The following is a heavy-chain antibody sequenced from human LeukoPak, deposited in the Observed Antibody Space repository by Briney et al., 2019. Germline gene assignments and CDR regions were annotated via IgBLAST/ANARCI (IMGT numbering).Heavy chain of an antibody. CDR2: IYYSGST. J-gene: IGHJ5*02. CDR3: ARVGMFRFDP. CDR1: GGSISGYY. V-gene: IGHV4-59*01. D-gene: IGHD3-10*02. Sequence: PSETLSLTCTVSGGSISGYYWSWIRQPPRKGLEWIGDIYYSGSTNYNPSLKSRVTISVDTSKNQFSLKVSSVTAADTAVYYCARVGMFRFDPWGQGTLVTVSS.